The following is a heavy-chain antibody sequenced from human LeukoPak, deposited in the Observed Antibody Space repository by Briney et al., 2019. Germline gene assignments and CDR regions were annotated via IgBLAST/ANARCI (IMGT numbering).Heavy chain of an antibody. J-gene: IGHJ4*02. V-gene: IGHV3-11*01. Sequence: GGSLRLSCAASGFTFSDYYMSWIRQAPGKGLEWASYISSSGSTIYYADSVKGRFTISRDNAKNSLYLQMNSLRAEDTAVYYCARDTLYSSGWYDYWGQGTLVTVSS. CDR2: ISSSGSTI. CDR1: GFTFSDYY. CDR3: ARDTLYSSGWYDY. D-gene: IGHD6-19*01.